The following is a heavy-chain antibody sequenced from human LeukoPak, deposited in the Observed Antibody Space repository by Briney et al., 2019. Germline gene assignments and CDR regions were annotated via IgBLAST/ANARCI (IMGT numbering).Heavy chain of an antibody. Sequence: ASVKVSCKASGGTFSSYAISWVRQAPGQGLEWMGGIIPIFGTANYAQRFQGRVTITADKSTSTAYMELSSLRSEGTAVYYCARELMSSGYDYWGQGTLVTVSS. CDR3: ARELMSSGYDY. V-gene: IGHV1-69*06. CDR1: GGTFSSYA. CDR2: IIPIFGTA. J-gene: IGHJ4*02. D-gene: IGHD6-19*01.